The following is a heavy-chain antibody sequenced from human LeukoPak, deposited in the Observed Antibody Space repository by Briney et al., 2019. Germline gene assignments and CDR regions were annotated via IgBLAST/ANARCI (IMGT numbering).Heavy chain of an antibody. Sequence: GGSLRLSCAASGFTFRNHWMHWVRQTPGKGLVWVSRISSDGGSTTYADSVKGRFTISRDNAKNTLYLQMNNLRAEDTAMYYCARDQRVTGRPDIDYWGQGTLVIVSS. CDR3: ARDQRVTGRPDIDY. V-gene: IGHV3-74*03. J-gene: IGHJ4*02. CDR2: ISSDGGST. D-gene: IGHD6-6*01. CDR1: GFTFRNHW.